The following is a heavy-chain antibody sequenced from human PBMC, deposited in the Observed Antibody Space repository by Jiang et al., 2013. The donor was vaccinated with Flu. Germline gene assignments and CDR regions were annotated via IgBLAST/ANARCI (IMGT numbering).Heavy chain of an antibody. CDR3: ARADLSFPDY. CDR2: ISSSSSYI. J-gene: IGHJ4*02. V-gene: IGHV3-21*01. CDR1: GFTFSSYS. Sequence: QLVESGGGLVKPGGSLRLSCAASGFTFSSYSMNWVRQAPGKGLEWVSSISSSSSYIYYADSVRGRFTISRDNAKNSLYLQMNSLRAEDTAVYYCARADLSFPDYWGQGTLVTVSS.